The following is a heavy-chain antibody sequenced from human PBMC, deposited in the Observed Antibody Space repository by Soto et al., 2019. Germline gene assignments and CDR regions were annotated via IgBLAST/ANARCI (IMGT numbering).Heavy chain of an antibody. Sequence: ASVKVSCKASGYTFRNFYINWVRQAPGEGLEWMGIINPSGGYTTYAENFQGRVTMTRDTSRSTVYMDLSSLRSEDTGVYYSARGLVGPHDAFDIWGQATMVTVSS. J-gene: IGHJ3*02. V-gene: IGHV1-46*01. CDR2: INPSGGYT. CDR3: ARGLVGPHDAFDI. CDR1: GYTFRNFY. D-gene: IGHD3-16*01.